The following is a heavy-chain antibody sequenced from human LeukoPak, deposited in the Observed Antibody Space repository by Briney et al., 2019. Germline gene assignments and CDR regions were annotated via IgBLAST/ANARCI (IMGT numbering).Heavy chain of an antibody. J-gene: IGHJ4*02. D-gene: IGHD3-16*01. CDR2: IRYDGSNK. CDR3: AKDPPRGLPP. CDR1: GFTFSSYG. Sequence: GGSLILSCAASGFTFSSYGMHWVRQAPGKGLEWVALIRYDGSNKYYADSVKGRFTISRDNSKNTLYLQMNSLRAEDTAVYYCAKDPPRGLPPWGQGTLVTVSS. V-gene: IGHV3-30*02.